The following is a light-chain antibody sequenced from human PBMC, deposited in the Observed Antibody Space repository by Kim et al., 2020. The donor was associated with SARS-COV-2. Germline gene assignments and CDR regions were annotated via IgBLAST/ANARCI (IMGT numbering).Light chain of an antibody. J-gene: IGKJ4*01. CDR3: QQYNNWPLT. Sequence: VAPGERATLACRASQSVSSNLAWYQQRPGQAPRLLIYGASTRATGIPARFSGSGSGTEFTLTISSLQSEDFAVYYCQQYNNWPLTFGGGTKVDIK. CDR1: QSVSSN. V-gene: IGKV3-15*01. CDR2: GAS.